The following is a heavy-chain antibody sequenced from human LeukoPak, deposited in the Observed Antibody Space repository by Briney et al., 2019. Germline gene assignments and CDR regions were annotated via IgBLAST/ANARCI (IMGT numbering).Heavy chain of an antibody. CDR1: GVSISSGSYD. Sequence: PSETLSLTCTVSGVSISSGSYDWYWIRQPAGKGLEWIGHIYTSGSTDYNPSLKSRVTISVATSKNQFSLKLSSVTAADTAVYYCARQRTWFGPKDYWGQGTLVTVSS. D-gene: IGHD3-10*01. CDR3: ARQRTWFGPKDY. V-gene: IGHV4-61*09. J-gene: IGHJ4*02. CDR2: IYTSGST.